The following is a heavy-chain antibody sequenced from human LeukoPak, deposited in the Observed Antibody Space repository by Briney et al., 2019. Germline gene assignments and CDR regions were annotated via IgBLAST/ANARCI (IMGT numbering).Heavy chain of an antibody. Sequence: GGSLRLSCAASGFTISSYWMHWVRQAPGKGLEWVSVIYSDGRTYYADSVKGRFTISRDKSKNTLYLQMSSLRAEDTAVYYCARGGGLLVGATFDYWGQGTLVTVSS. CDR3: ARGGGLLVGATFDY. CDR2: IYSDGRT. J-gene: IGHJ4*02. V-gene: IGHV3-53*01. D-gene: IGHD2-21*01. CDR1: GFTISSYW.